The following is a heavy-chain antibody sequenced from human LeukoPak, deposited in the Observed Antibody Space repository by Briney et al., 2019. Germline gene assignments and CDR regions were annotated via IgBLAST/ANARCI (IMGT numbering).Heavy chain of an antibody. Sequence: ASVKVSCKASGYTFTSYGLSWVRQAPGQGLEWMGRITDYFGNTNYAQKFQGRVILTTDTSTSTASMELRSLTSDDTAVYYCARDFPGPFAAIHFDYWGQGTLVTVSS. CDR2: ITDYFGNT. CDR3: ARDFPGPFAAIHFDY. D-gene: IGHD2-2*01. CDR1: GYTFTSYG. V-gene: IGHV1-18*01. J-gene: IGHJ4*02.